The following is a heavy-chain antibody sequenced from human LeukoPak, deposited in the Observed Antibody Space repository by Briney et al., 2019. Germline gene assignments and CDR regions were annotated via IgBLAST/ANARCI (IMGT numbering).Heavy chain of an antibody. J-gene: IGHJ3*02. CDR3: ARDGLTVTLDAFDI. CDR1: GFTFSSYG. CDR2: IWYDGSNK. V-gene: IGHV3-33*01. D-gene: IGHD4-17*01. Sequence: QPGGSPRLSCAASGFTFSSYGMHWVRQAPGKGLEWVAVIWYDGSNKYYVDSVKGRFTVSRDNSKNTLYLHMNSLRAEDTAAYYCARDGLTVTLDAFDIWGQGTMVTVSS.